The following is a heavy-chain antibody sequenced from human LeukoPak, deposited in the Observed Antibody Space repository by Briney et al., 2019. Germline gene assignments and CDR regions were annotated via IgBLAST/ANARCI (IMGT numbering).Heavy chain of an antibody. CDR1: GGSISSYY. Sequence: PSETLSLTCTVSGGSISSYYWSWIRQPPEKGLEWIGYIYYSGSTNYNPSLKSRVTISVDTSKNQFSLKLSSVTAADTAVYYCARQGYYYYYGMDVWGQGTTVTVSS. V-gene: IGHV4-59*01. CDR2: IYYSGST. CDR3: ARQGYYYYYGMDV. J-gene: IGHJ6*02.